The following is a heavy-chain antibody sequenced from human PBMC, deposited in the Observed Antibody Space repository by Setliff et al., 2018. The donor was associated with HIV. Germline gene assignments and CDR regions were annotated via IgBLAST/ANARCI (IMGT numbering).Heavy chain of an antibody. CDR2: ISPYDGSR. D-gene: IGHD2-15*01. V-gene: IGHV1-2*02. J-gene: IGHJ4*02. CDR3: ARDDRCSGDTCYYY. Sequence: ASVKVSCKASGFTFTDFFIHWVRQAPGQGLEWMGWISPYDGSRRISQRFRGRVTMTEDTSINTAYMEFSGLTSDDTAVYYCARDDRCSGDTCYYYWGQGALVTVSS. CDR1: GFTFTDFF.